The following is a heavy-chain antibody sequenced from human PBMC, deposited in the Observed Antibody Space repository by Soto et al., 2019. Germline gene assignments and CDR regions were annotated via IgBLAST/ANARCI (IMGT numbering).Heavy chain of an antibody. CDR3: ARIYSSGYDY. V-gene: IGHV3-30-3*01. D-gene: IGHD6-19*01. CDR1: GFIFSSYA. CDR2: ISYDGSNK. Sequence: QVQLVESGGGVVQPGRSLRLSCAASGFIFSSYAMHWVRQAPGKGLEWVAVISYDGSNKYYADSVKGRFTISRDNSKNTLYLQMNSLRAEDTAVYYCARIYSSGYDYWGKGTLVTVSS. J-gene: IGHJ4*02.